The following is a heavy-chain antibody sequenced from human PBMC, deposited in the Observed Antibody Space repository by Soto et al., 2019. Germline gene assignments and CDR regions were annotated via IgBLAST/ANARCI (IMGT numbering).Heavy chain of an antibody. J-gene: IGHJ4*02. CDR1: GFTFDDYA. Sequence: GGSLRLSCAASGFTFDDYAMHWVRQAPGKGLEWVSGISWNSGSIGYADSVKGRFTISRDNAKNSLYLQMNSLRAEDTALYYCAKDIGPVRYDYIWGSPPGIWGQGTLVTVSS. D-gene: IGHD3-16*01. V-gene: IGHV3-9*01. CDR2: ISWNSGSI. CDR3: AKDIGPVRYDYIWGSPPGI.